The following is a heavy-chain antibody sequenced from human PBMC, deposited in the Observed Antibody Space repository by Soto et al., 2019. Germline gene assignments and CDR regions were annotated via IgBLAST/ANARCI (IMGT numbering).Heavy chain of an antibody. J-gene: IGHJ6*02. CDR2: ISYDGSNK. V-gene: IGHV3-30*18. CDR3: AKDHELGEGMDV. Sequence: QVQLVESGGGVVQPGRSLRLSCAASGFTFSSYGMQWVRQAPGKGLEWVAVISYDGSNKYYADSVKGRFTISRDNSKNTLYLQMNSLRAEDTAVYYCAKDHELGEGMDVWGQGTTVTVSS. D-gene: IGHD3-16*01. CDR1: GFTFSSYG.